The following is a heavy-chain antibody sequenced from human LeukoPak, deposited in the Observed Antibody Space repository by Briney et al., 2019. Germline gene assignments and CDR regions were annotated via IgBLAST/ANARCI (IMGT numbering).Heavy chain of an antibody. J-gene: IGHJ3*02. CDR1: GYTFTSYA. CDR2: INPNSGGT. CDR3: ARERYYDSSGYSGLDAFDI. Sequence: GASVKVSCKASGYTFTSYAMNWVRQAPGQGLEWMGWINPNSGGTNYAQKFQGRVTMTRDTSISTAYMELSRLRSDDTAVYYCARERYYDSSGYSGLDAFDIWGQGTMVTVSS. D-gene: IGHD3-22*01. V-gene: IGHV1-2*02.